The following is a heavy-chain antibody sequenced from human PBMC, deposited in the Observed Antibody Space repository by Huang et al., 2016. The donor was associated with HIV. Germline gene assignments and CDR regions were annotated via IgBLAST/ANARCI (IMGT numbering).Heavy chain of an antibody. J-gene: IGHJ6*02. D-gene: IGHD3-3*01. V-gene: IGHV4-34*02. CDR3: ARQWTILEWLLGLDV. CDR1: GGSFTGNY. CDR2: VNDSGAT. Sequence: QMQLQQRGAGLLKPSETLSLTCGVSGGSFTGNYLTWIRQAPGKGLEWIGEVNDSGATNYNPSLNGRVTISRDKSNWELSLNLRSVTAADTAVYYCARQWTILEWLLGLDVWGQGTTVIVSS.